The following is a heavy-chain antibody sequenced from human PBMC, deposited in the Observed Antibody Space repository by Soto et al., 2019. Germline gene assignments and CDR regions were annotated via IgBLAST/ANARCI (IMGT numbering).Heavy chain of an antibody. J-gene: IGHJ4*02. Sequence: GGSLRLSCAASGFTFSSYAMSWVRQAPGKGLEWVSAISGSGGSTYYADAVKGRFTISRDNSKNTLYLQMNSLRAEDTAVYYCGKGLYSYGPSYYFDYWGQGTLVTVSS. D-gene: IGHD5-18*01. CDR1: GFTFSSYA. V-gene: IGHV3-23*01. CDR3: GKGLYSYGPSYYFDY. CDR2: ISGSGGST.